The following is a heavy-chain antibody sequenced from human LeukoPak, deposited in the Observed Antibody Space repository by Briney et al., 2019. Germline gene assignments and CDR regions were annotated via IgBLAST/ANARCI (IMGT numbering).Heavy chain of an antibody. CDR1: GGSISSGDYS. D-gene: IGHD4-17*01. Sequence: SETLSLTCAVSGGSISSGDYSWTWIRQPPGKGLEWIGYMYYSGSTYYNPSLKSRVTISVDTSKNQFSLKLSSVTAADTAVYYCASFFYGDYVFDYWGQGTLVTVSS. CDR3: ASFFYGDYVFDY. V-gene: IGHV4-30-4*07. J-gene: IGHJ4*02. CDR2: MYYSGST.